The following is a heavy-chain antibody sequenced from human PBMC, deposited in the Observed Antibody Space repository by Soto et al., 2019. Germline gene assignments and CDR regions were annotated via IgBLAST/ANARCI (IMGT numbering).Heavy chain of an antibody. J-gene: IGHJ4*02. Sequence: GESLKISCKGSGYTFSSYRIGWVRQVPGKGLEWMGIISPGDSDTKYSQSFQGQVTISADKSISTAYLQWNSLKASDTAMYYCARHATYYDILSGYYFDYWGQGTLVTVSS. CDR3: ARHATYYDILSGYYFDY. D-gene: IGHD3-9*01. V-gene: IGHV5-51*01. CDR2: ISPGDSDT. CDR1: GYTFSSYR.